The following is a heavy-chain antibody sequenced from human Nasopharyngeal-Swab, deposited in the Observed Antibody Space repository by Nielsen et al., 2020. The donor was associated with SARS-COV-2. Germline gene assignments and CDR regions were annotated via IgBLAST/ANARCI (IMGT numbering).Heavy chain of an antibody. J-gene: IGHJ4*02. D-gene: IGHD3-3*01. CDR2: ISGSGGST. CDR1: GFTFSSYA. Sequence: GESLKISCAASGFTFSSYAMSWVRQAPGKGLEWVSAISGSGGSTYYADPVKGRFTISRDNSKNTLYLQMNSLRAEDTAVYYCAKGESITIFGVGGTYFDYWGQGTLVTVSS. V-gene: IGHV3-23*01. CDR3: AKGESITIFGVGGTYFDY.